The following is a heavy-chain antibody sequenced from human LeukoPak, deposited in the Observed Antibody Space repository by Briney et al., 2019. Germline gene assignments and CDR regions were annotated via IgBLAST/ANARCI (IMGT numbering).Heavy chain of an antibody. D-gene: IGHD2-15*01. Sequence: SETLSLTCAVYGGSFSGYYWSWIRQPPGKGLEWIGYIYYSGSTNYNPSLKSRVTISVDTSKNQFSLKLSSVTAADTAVYYCARFHCSGGSCRGGWFDPWGQGTLVTVSS. CDR1: GGSFSGYY. CDR3: ARFHCSGGSCRGGWFDP. V-gene: IGHV4-59*01. J-gene: IGHJ5*02. CDR2: IYYSGST.